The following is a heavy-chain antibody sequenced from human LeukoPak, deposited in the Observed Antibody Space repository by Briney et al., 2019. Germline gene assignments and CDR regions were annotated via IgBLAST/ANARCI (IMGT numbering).Heavy chain of an antibody. V-gene: IGHV3-15*01. Sequence: PGGSLRLSCAASGFTFSNAWMSWVRQAPGKGLEWVGRIKSKTDGGTTDYAAPVKGRFTISRDDSKNTLYLQMNSLKTEDTAVYYCTTDRGGRILYYYGMDVWGQGTTVTVSS. CDR2: IKSKTDGGTT. CDR3: TTDRGGRILYYYGMDV. CDR1: GFTFSNAW. J-gene: IGHJ6*02. D-gene: IGHD2-15*01.